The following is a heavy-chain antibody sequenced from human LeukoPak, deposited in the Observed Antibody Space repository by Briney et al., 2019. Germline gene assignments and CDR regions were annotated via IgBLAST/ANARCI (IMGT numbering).Heavy chain of an antibody. CDR3: ARVAGSIDY. V-gene: IGHV1-8*03. Sequence: ASVNVSCKASGYTFTTYDINWVRQATGQGLEWMGWTNPNSGHTGYAQKFQGRLTITRDTSISTAYMELSSLRPEDTAVYYCARVAGSIDYWGQGTLVTVSS. D-gene: IGHD6-19*01. CDR2: TNPNSGHT. CDR1: GYTFTTYD. J-gene: IGHJ4*02.